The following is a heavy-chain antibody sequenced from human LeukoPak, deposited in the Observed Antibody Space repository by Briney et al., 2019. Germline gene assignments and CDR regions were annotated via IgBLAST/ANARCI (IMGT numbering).Heavy chain of an antibody. Sequence: SDTLSLTCTVSGGSMSSYYWSWIRQSPGKGLEGVGYISYSGTTNYNPSLKSRVTISLGTSKNRFSLNLTSVTAADTAVYYCARHGSGTSLALYPWGQGTLVTVSS. CDR3: ARHGSGTSLALYP. CDR2: ISYSGTT. CDR1: GGSMSSYY. V-gene: IGHV4-59*08. D-gene: IGHD3-10*01. J-gene: IGHJ5*02.